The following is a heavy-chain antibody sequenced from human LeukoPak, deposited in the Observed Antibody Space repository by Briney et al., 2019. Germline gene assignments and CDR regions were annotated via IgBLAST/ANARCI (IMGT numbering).Heavy chain of an antibody. V-gene: IGHV4-61*01. CDR3: ASGIAAAGNGYAFDI. Sequence: SETLSLTCTVSGGSVSSGSYFWSWIRQPPGKGLEWIGYISYSGSTNYNPSLKSRVTISVDTSKNQFSLKLSSVTAADTAVYYCASGIAAAGNGYAFDIWGQGTMVTVSS. D-gene: IGHD6-13*01. J-gene: IGHJ3*02. CDR1: GGSVSSGSYF. CDR2: ISYSGST.